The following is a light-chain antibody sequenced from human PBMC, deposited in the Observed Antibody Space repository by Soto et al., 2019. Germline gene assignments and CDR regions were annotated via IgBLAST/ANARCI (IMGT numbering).Light chain of an antibody. J-gene: IGKJ2*01. Sequence: EIVLTQSPATLSLSPGERATLSCRASQSVSSYLAWYQQKPSQAPRLLIYGASNRATGIPARFSGSGSGTDFTLTISSLGPEDFAVYYCQHRGTWPRTFGQGTKLESK. V-gene: IGKV3-11*01. CDR1: QSVSSY. CDR2: GAS. CDR3: QHRGTWPRT.